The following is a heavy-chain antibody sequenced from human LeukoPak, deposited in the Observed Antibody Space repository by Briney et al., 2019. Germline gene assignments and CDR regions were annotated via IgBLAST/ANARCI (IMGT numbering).Heavy chain of an antibody. CDR2: ISNNGRDK. D-gene: IGHD5-12*01. CDR3: VRDDRGYSGYHFDC. V-gene: IGHV3-30*04. Sequence: GGSLRLSCAASRCTFSNYAMHWVRQAPGKGLEWVAFISNNGRDKNYADSVQGRFTISRDNSKNTLYLQMNSLRAEDTAVFYCVRDDRGYSGYHFDCWGQGTLVTVSS. J-gene: IGHJ4*02. CDR1: RCTFSNYA.